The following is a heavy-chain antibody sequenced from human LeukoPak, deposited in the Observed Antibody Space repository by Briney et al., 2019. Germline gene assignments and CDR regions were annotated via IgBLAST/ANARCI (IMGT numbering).Heavy chain of an antibody. Sequence: ASVKVSCKASGYTFTSYGISWVRQAPGRGPEWMGWISAYNGNTNYAQKLQGRVTMTTDTSTSTAYMELRSLRSDDTAVYYCARANIGGIAAAASDYWGQGTLVTVSS. J-gene: IGHJ4*02. CDR2: ISAYNGNT. D-gene: IGHD6-13*01. CDR3: ARANIGGIAAAASDY. CDR1: GYTFTSYG. V-gene: IGHV1-18*01.